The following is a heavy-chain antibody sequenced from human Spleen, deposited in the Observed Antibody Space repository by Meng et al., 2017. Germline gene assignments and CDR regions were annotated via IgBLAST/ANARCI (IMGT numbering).Heavy chain of an antibody. CDR1: GGSFSGYY. D-gene: IGHD2-15*01. CDR3: ARGGGCSGGSCYPIDY. J-gene: IGHJ4*02. CDR2: VNHRGST. Sequence: QVQLQHGAAGLLKPSETLSPACAVYGGSFSGYYWNWIRQPPGKGLDWIGEVNHRGSTNYNPSLKSRVSISVDTSKNQFSLRLSSVTAADTAVYYCARGGGCSGGSCYPIDYWGQGTLVTVSS. V-gene: IGHV4-34*01.